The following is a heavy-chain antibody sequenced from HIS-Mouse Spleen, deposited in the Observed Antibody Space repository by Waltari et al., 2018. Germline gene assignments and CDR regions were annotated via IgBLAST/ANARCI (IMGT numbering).Heavy chain of an antibody. Sequence: QVQLVQSGAEVKKPGASVKVSCKASGYTFTGYYMHWVRQAPGQGLEWMGWLNPNSGGTKYAQKFQGRVTMTRDTSISTAYMELSRLRSDDTAVYYCARGTGTDAFDIWGQWTMVTVSS. CDR2: LNPNSGGT. V-gene: IGHV1-2*02. D-gene: IGHD1-1*01. J-gene: IGHJ3*02. CDR3: ARGTGTDAFDI. CDR1: GYTFTGYY.